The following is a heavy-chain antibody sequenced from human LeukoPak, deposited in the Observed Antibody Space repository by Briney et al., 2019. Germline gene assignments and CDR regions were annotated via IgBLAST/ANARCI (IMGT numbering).Heavy chain of an antibody. CDR3: ARASGAFDY. J-gene: IGHJ4*02. V-gene: IGHV4-59*01. CDR1: GGSISSSY. Sequence: SETLSLTCTVSGGSISSSYWSWIRQPPGKGLEWIGYIYYSGITNYNPSLKSRVTISLDTSKDQFSLKLNSVTAADTAVYYCARASGAFDYWGQGALVTVSS. CDR2: IYYSGIT.